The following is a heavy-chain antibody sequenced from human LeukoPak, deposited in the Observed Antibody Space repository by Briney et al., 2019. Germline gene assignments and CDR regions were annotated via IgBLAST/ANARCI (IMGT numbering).Heavy chain of an antibody. CDR2: ISAYNGNT. V-gene: IGHV1-18*01. J-gene: IGHJ4*02. Sequence: ASVKVSCKASGYTFTSYGISWVRQAPGQGLEWMGWISAYNGNTNYAQKLQGRVTMTTDTSTSTAYMELRSLRSDDTAVYYCARALEWIQLWLVDYWGQGTLVTVSS. CDR1: GYTFTSYG. CDR3: ARALEWIQLWLVDY. D-gene: IGHD5-18*01.